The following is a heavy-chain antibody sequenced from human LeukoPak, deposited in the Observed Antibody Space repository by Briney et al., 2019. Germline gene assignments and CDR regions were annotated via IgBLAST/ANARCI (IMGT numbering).Heavy chain of an antibody. D-gene: IGHD3-10*01. CDR2: ISSSSSYI. Sequence: PGGSLRLSCAASGFTFSSYGMSWVRQAPGKGLEWVSSISSSSSYIYYADSVKGRFTISRDNAKNSLYLQMNSLRAEDTAVYYCARDSPYYYGSGRLDYWGQGTLVTVSS. CDR1: GFTFSSYG. CDR3: ARDSPYYYGSGRLDY. J-gene: IGHJ4*02. V-gene: IGHV3-21*01.